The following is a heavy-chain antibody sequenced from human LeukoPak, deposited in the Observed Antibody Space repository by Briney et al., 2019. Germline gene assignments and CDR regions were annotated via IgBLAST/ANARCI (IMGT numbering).Heavy chain of an antibody. J-gene: IGHJ4*02. CDR2: ISSSSSYI. CDR1: GFTFSSYS. CDR3: AKRSSTSSGYFDL. D-gene: IGHD3-22*01. V-gene: IGHV3-21*04. Sequence: GGSLRLSCAASGFTFSSYSMNWVRQAPGKGLEWVSSISSSSSYIYYADSVKGRFTISRDNDKNSLYLQMNSLRAEDTAVYYCAKRSSTSSGYFDLWGRGTLVTVSS.